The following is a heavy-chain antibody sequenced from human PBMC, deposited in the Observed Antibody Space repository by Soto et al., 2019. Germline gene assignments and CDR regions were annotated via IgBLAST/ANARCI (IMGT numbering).Heavy chain of an antibody. CDR1: GGSITSYY. J-gene: IGHJ6*03. CDR2: IYYTGIT. Sequence: NPSETLSLTCTVSGGSITSYYWSWIRQPPGKGLEWIGFIYYTGITKYNPSLQSRVTISVDTSKNQFSLKLSSVTAADTAVYYCASSSSSWYYYYMDVWGKGTTVTVSS. V-gene: IGHV4-59*08. D-gene: IGHD6-6*01. CDR3: ASSSSSWYYYYMDV.